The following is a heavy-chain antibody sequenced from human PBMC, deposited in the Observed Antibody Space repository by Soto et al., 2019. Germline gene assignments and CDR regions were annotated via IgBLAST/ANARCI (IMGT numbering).Heavy chain of an antibody. J-gene: IGHJ1*01. CDR2: IIPFFGTA. D-gene: IGHD6-19*01. CDR1: GGTFSSYA. V-gene: IGHV1-69*12. Sequence: QVQLVQSGAEVKKPGSSVKVSCKASGGTFSSYAVSWVRQAPGQGLAWMGGIIPFFGTANYAQKFQGRVSITADESTRTDYMELSGLSAEATAGYYGGRVIRDSGGGGYFQHWGQGTLVTVSS. CDR3: GRVIRDSGGGGYFQH.